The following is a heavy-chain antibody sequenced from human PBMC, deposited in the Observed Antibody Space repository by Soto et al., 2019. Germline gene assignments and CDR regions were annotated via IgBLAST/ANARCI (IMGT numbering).Heavy chain of an antibody. D-gene: IGHD1-1*01. V-gene: IGHV3-53*01. CDR3: ATWHEREHAYDV. CDR2: LYDVDGT. CDR1: GLTVSGKKY. J-gene: IGHJ3*01. Sequence: DVQLVESGGGLIQPGASLRLSCAAFGLTVSGKKYVAWVRQAPGKGLEWVSALYDVDGTYYADSLKCRFTTSTDSSKTTVYLQMKDLRPDDTAVYYCATWHEREHAYDVWGQGTTVPVSS.